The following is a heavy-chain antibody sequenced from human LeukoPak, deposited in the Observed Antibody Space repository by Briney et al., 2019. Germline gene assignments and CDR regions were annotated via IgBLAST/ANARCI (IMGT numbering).Heavy chain of an antibody. V-gene: IGHV1-2*02. CDR2: INPNSGGT. D-gene: IGHD1-26*01. Sequence: GASVKDSCKASGYTFTGYYMHWVRQAPGQGLEWMGWINPNSGGTNYAQKFQGRVTMTRDTSISTAYTELSRLRSDDTAVYYCARMFISGSYFDYWGQGTLVTVSS. J-gene: IGHJ4*02. CDR3: ARMFISGSYFDY. CDR1: GYTFTGYY.